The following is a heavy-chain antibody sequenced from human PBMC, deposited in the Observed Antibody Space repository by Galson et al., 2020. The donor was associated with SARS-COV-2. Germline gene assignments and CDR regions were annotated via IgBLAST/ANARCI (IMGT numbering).Heavy chain of an antibody. V-gene: IGHV1-18*04. CDR3: ARVTYYYGSGNNWFDP. D-gene: IGHD3-10*01. CDR2: ISAYNGNT. Sequence: ASVKVSCKASGYTFTSYCISWVRQAPGQGLEWMGWISAYNGNTNYAQKLQGRVTMTTDTSTSTAYMELRSLRSDDTAVYYCARVTYYYGSGNNWFDPWGQGTLVTVSS. J-gene: IGHJ5*02. CDR1: GYTFTSYC.